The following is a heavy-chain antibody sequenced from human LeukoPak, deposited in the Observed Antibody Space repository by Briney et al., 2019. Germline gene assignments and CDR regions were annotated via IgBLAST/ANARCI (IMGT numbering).Heavy chain of an antibody. V-gene: IGHV4-39*01. CDR2: IYYSGST. Sequence: PSETLSLTCTVSGGSISSSSYYWGWIRQPPGKGLEWIGSIYYSGSTYYNPSLKSRVTISVDTSKNQFSLKLSSVTAADTAVYYCAIRGYDAARMNGNYYYYYMDVWGKGTTVTVSS. D-gene: IGHD5-12*01. J-gene: IGHJ6*03. CDR1: GGSISSSSYY. CDR3: AIRGYDAARMNGNYYYYYMDV.